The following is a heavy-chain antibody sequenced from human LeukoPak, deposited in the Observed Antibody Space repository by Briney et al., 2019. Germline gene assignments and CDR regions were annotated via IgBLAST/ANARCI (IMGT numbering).Heavy chain of an antibody. CDR3: ARVVAGINYHYYMDV. CDR1: GYTFTSYA. V-gene: IGHV7-4-1*02. D-gene: IGHD6-19*01. J-gene: IGHJ6*03. Sequence: ASVKVSCKASGYTFTSYAMNWVRQAPGQGLEWMGWINTNTGNPTYAQGFTGRFVFSLDTSVSTAYLQISSLKAEDTAVYYCARVVAGINYHYYMDVWGKGTTVTVSS. CDR2: INTNTGNP.